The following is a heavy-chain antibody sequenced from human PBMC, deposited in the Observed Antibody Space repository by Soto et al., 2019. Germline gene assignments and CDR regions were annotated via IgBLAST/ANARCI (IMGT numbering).Heavy chain of an antibody. D-gene: IGHD4-17*01. J-gene: IGHJ5*02. CDR1: GFTFGSYN. CDR3: ARDQTTGWFDP. V-gene: IGHV3-48*02. CDR2: ISGSGTTI. Sequence: EVQLVESGGGLVQPGGSLRLSCAASGFTFGSYNMDWVRQAPGKGLEWLSYISGSGTTIYYADSVRGRFTTSRDNAKNALYLQMNSLSNDDPAVYYCARDQTTGWFDPWGQRTLVTVSS.